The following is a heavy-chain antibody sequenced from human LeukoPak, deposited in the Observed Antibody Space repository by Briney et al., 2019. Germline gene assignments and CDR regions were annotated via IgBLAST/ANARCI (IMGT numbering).Heavy chain of an antibody. CDR2: IASDGSST. CDR3: ARGPAVAGAYWFDP. Sequence: GGSLRLSCAASGFTFSSYWMNWVRQAPGEGLGWVSRIASDGSSTTYADSVKGRFSISRDNAKKSLYLQMNSLRAEDTAVYYCARGPAVAGAYWFDPWGQGTLVTVS. J-gene: IGHJ5*02. D-gene: IGHD6-19*01. CDR1: GFTFSSYW. V-gene: IGHV3-74*01.